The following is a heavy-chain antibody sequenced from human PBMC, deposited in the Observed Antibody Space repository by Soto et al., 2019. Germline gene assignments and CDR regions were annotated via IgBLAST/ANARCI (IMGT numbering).Heavy chain of an antibody. CDR3: AKGDNLGPKTGYAFDP. V-gene: IGHV6-1*01. J-gene: IGHJ5*02. Sequence: SQTLSLTCAISGHSVPSNTASRNWIRQSPSRGLEWLGRTYFRSKWYNDYAVSVKSRIIINPDTSNNQFSLQLNSVTPEDTAVYFCAKGDNLGPKTGYAFDPWGQGIMVTVSS. CDR2: TYFRSKWYN. CDR1: GHSVPSNTAS. D-gene: IGHD5-12*01.